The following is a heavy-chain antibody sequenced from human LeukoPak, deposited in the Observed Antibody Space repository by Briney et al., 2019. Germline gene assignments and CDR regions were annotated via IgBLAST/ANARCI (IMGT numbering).Heavy chain of an antibody. CDR3: ARDKTVTTLPYYYYYGMDV. Sequence: SETLSLTCTVSGGSISSGSYYWSWIRQSAGKGLEWIGRIYTSGSTNYNPSLKSRVTISVDTSKNQFSLKLSSVTAADTAVYYCARDKTVTTLPYYYYYGMDVWGQGTTVTVSS. D-gene: IGHD4-17*01. V-gene: IGHV4-61*02. CDR2: IYTSGST. J-gene: IGHJ6*02. CDR1: GGSISSGSYY.